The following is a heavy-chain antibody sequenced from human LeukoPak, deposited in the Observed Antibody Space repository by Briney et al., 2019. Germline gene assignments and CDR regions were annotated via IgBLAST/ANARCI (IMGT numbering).Heavy chain of an antibody. D-gene: IGHD6-6*01. V-gene: IGHV4-39*07. CDR2: IYYSGST. J-gene: IGHJ4*02. CDR3: ARRGEYSSSGFDY. Sequence: SETLSLTCTVSGGSISSSSYYWGWIRQPPGKGLEWIGSIYYSGSTYYNPSLKSRVTISVDTSKNQFSLKLSSVTAAGTAVYYCARRGEYSSSGFDYWGQGTLVTVSS. CDR1: GGSISSSSYY.